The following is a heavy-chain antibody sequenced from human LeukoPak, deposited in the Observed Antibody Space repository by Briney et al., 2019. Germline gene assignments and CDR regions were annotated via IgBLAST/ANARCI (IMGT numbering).Heavy chain of an antibody. J-gene: IGHJ4*02. D-gene: IGHD3-16*02. CDR3: ARVEGSYRYNYFDY. Sequence: SETLSLTCTVSGGSISSYYWSWIRQPPGKGLEWIGYIYYSGSTNYNPSLKSRVTISVDTSKNQFSLKLSSVTAADTAVYYCARVEGSYRYNYFDYWGQGTLVTVSS. V-gene: IGHV4-59*01. CDR2: IYYSGST. CDR1: GGSISSYY.